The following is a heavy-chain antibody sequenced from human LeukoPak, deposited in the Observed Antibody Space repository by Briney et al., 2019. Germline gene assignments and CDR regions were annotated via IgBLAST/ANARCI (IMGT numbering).Heavy chain of an antibody. CDR2: IYSGGRT. CDR1: GFTVSSNY. V-gene: IGHV3-66*01. J-gene: IGHJ3*02. Sequence: PGGSLRLSCAASGFTVSSNYMSWVRQAPGKGLEWVSVIYSGGRTYYADSVKGRFTITRDNSKKTLYLQMNSMRDEDTAVYYCARFRLRLGELSLGDAFDIWGQGTMVTVSS. D-gene: IGHD3-16*02. CDR3: ARFRLRLGELSLGDAFDI.